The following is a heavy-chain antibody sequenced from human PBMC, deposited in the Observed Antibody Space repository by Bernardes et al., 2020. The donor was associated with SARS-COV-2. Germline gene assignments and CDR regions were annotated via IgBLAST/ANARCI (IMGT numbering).Heavy chain of an antibody. CDR2: IYTSGST. CDR1: GGSIRSCY. D-gene: IGHD3-22*01. V-gene: IGHV4-4*07. Sequence: SNTLQVRCTFFGGSIRSCYWSWIRRRAGKGLEWIGRIYTSGSTNYNPSLKSRVTMSVDTSKNQFSLKLSSVTAADTAVYYCASTHIRSSGYYYFDYWGQGTLVTVSS. CDR3: ASTHIRSSGYYYFDY. J-gene: IGHJ4*02.